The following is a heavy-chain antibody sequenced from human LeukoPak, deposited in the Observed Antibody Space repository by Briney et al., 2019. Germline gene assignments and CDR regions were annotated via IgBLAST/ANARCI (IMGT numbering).Heavy chain of an antibody. CDR3: ARVPGGLEWADFDY. Sequence: GGSLRLSCAISGFTFSTHSMNWVRQAPGKGLEWVSCISSSSSDIKYADSVKGRFTISRDNAKNSLYLQLSSLRAEDTAVYYCARVPGGLEWADFDYWGQGTLVTVSS. V-gene: IGHV3-21*01. J-gene: IGHJ4*02. CDR1: GFTFSTHS. D-gene: IGHD3-3*01. CDR2: ISSSSSDI.